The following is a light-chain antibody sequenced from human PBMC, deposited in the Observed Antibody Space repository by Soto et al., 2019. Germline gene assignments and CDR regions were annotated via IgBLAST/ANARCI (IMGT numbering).Light chain of an antibody. CDR1: QSISSY. CDR2: AAS. J-gene: IGKJ5*01. Sequence: SVGDRVTNTDRASQSISSYLNWYQQKPGQAPKILIYAASSLQSGVPSRFSGSGSRTDYTRPSCRHYSGNVVTIYGRHSYGAGRTFGLGTRLEIK. V-gene: IGKV1-39*01. CDR3: RHSYGAGRT.